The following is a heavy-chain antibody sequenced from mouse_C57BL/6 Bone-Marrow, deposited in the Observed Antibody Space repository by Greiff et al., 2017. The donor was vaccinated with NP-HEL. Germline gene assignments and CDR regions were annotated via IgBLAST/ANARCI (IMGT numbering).Heavy chain of an antibody. CDR3: ARGDGFDY. V-gene: IGHV1-19*01. J-gene: IGHJ2*01. Sequence: EVQLVESGPVLVKPGASVKMSCKASGYTFTDYYMNWVKQSHGKSLEWIGVINPYNGGTSYNQKFKGKATLTVDKSSSTAYMELNSLTSEDSAVYYCARGDGFDYWGQGTTLTVSS. CDR2: INPYNGGT. CDR1: GYTFTDYY. D-gene: IGHD1-1*01.